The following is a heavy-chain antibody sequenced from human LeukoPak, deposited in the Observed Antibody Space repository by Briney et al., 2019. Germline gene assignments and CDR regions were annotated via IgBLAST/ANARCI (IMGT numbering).Heavy chain of an antibody. V-gene: IGHV3-23*01. CDR1: GFTFSSYA. J-gene: IGHJ4*02. CDR2: ISGSGGST. Sequence: GGSLRLSCAASGFTFSSYAMSWVRQAPGKGLEWVSAISGSGGSTYYADSVKGRFTISRDNSKNTLYLQMNSLRAEDTAVYYCARGGGLRYFDWSFDYWGQGTLVTVSS. D-gene: IGHD3-9*01. CDR3: ARGGGLRYFDWSFDY.